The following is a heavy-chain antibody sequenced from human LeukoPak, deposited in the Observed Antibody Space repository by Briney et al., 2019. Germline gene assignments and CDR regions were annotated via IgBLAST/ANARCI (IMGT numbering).Heavy chain of an antibody. J-gene: IGHJ4*02. CDR3: ARPGEGDNWNPWVV. CDR1: GFTFSSYG. Sequence: GGSMRLSCAASGFTFSSYGMHWVRQAPGKGLEWVAFIWYDGSNKYYADSVKGRFTISRDNAKSSLYLQMNSLRAEDTAVYYCARPGEGDNWNPWVVWGQGTLVTVSS. V-gene: IGHV3-33*01. D-gene: IGHD1-20*01. CDR2: IWYDGSNK.